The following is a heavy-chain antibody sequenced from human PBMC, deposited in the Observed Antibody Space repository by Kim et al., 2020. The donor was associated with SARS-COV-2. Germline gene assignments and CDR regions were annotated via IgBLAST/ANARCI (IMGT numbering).Heavy chain of an antibody. CDR3: ARTHLGIAAAGENWFDP. D-gene: IGHD6-13*01. V-gene: IGHV1-46*01. J-gene: IGHJ5*02. Sequence: FQGRVTMTRDTSTSTVYMELSSLRSEDTAVYYCARTHLGIAAAGENWFDPWGQGTLVTVSS.